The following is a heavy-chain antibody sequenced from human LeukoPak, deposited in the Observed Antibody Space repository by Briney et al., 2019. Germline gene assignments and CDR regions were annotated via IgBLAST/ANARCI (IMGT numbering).Heavy chain of an antibody. J-gene: IGHJ4*02. CDR3: ARAGRVNYYDSSGYYFVS. V-gene: IGHV3-74*03. CDR1: GFTFSSYW. CDR2: IDSDGSST. D-gene: IGHD3-22*01. Sequence: PGGSLRLSCAASGFTFSSYWMHWVRQAPGKGLVWVSRIDSDGSSTTYADSVKGRFTVSRDSAKNTLYLQMNSLRAEDTAVYYCARAGRVNYYDSSGYYFVSWGQGTLVTVSS.